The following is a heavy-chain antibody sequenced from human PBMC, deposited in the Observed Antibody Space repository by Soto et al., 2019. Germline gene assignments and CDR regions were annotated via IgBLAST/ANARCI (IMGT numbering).Heavy chain of an antibody. J-gene: IGHJ3*02. D-gene: IGHD2-21*02. CDR2: IHNSGST. V-gene: IGHV4-59*08. Sequence: SETLSLTCTFSGGSISTYYWSWIRQPPGKRLEWIGYIHNSGSTDYNPSLKSRVTISLDTSKNQLSLTLRSVTAADTAVYYCARPYGGDYAFDIWGRGTMVTVSS. CDR1: GGSISTYY. CDR3: ARPYGGDYAFDI.